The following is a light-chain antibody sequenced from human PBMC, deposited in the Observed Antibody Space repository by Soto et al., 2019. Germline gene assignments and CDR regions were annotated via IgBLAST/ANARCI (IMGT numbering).Light chain of an antibody. CDR1: SSDVGGYNY. Sequence: QSVLTQPPSASGPPGHSVTISCTGTSSDVGGYNYVSWYQQHPGKAPKLMIYEVSKRPSGVPERFSGSKSGNTASLTVSGLQAEDEADYYCRSPKVFGTGTKVTVL. CDR2: EVS. J-gene: IGLJ1*01. CDR3: RSPKV. V-gene: IGLV2-8*01.